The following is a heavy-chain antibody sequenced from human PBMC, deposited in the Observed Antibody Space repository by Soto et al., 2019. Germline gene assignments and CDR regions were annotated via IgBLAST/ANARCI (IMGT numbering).Heavy chain of an antibody. CDR2: INAGNGNT. D-gene: IGHD2-15*01. V-gene: IGHV1-3*01. CDR3: AREEVVVAATRSYYYYYMDV. Sequence: APGQRLEWMGWINAGNGNTKYSQKFQGRVTITRDTSASTAYMELSSLRSEDTAVYYCAREEVVVAATRSYYYYYMDVWGKGTTVTVSS. J-gene: IGHJ6*03.